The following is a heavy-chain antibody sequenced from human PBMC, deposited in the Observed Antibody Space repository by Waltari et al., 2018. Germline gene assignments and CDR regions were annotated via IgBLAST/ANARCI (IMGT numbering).Heavy chain of an antibody. CDR2: LSYDGSNK. CDR3: AKEGQLGYFVE. Sequence: QVQLVESGGGVVQPGRSLRLSCAAAGFIFSTYAMHWVRQAPGKGLEWGAVLSYDGSNKYYADSLKGRFTISRDNSNNTLYLQMNNLRAEDTAIYYCAKEGQLGYFVEWGQGTLVTVSS. V-gene: IGHV3-30*04. CDR1: GFIFSTYA. D-gene: IGHD3-9*01. J-gene: IGHJ4*02.